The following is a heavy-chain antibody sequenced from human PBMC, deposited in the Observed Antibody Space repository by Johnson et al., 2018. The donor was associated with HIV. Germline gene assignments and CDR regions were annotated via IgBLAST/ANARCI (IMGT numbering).Heavy chain of an antibody. D-gene: IGHD3-16*02. CDR1: GFTFSSYC. V-gene: IGHV3-7*01. Sequence: VQLVESGGGVVQPGRSLRLSCAASGFTFSSYCMSWVRQAPGKGLEWVANIKQDEVNKYYVDSVKGRFTISRDNAKNSLYLQMNSLRAEDTAVYYCATISVIPSRVNDAFDIWGQGTMVTVAS. CDR3: ATISVIPSRVNDAFDI. CDR2: IKQDEVNK. J-gene: IGHJ3*02.